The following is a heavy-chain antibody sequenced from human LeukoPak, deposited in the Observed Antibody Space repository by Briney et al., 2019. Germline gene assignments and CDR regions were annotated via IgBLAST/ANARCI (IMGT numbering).Heavy chain of an antibody. D-gene: IGHD3-9*01. Sequence: PSETLSLTCTVSGFSVSDPLSYWGWGRRPPAKGLEWVAEINFIGRTSYNSSLNSRVTMSVDTSKNQFSLKMTSLTAADTAVYFCARLTKGRYFDYIFAFWGQGILVTVSS. CDR2: INFIGRT. J-gene: IGHJ4*02. CDR3: ARLTKGRYFDYIFAF. V-gene: IGHV4-39*01. CDR1: GFSVSDPLSY.